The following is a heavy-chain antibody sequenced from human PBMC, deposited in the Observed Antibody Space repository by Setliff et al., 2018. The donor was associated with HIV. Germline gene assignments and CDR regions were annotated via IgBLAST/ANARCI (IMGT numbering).Heavy chain of an antibody. CDR1: GYTFTGYY. J-gene: IGHJ6*02. Sequence: ASVKVSCKASGYTFTGYYMHWVRQAPGQGLEWMGWINPHSGDTNYAQKFQDRVTMTRDTSVNIAYKQLSRLRYDDTAVYYCARAPTLFGVEYYYYFGMDVWGQGTTVTVSS. CDR2: INPHSGDT. D-gene: IGHD3-3*01. CDR3: ARAPTLFGVEYYYYFGMDV. V-gene: IGHV1-2*02.